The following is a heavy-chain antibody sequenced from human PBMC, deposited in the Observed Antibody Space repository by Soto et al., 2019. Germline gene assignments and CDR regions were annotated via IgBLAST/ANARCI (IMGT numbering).Heavy chain of an antibody. CDR1: GGSINSGDYY. J-gene: IGHJ4*02. CDR2: IYYSGST. D-gene: IGHD5-12*01. Sequence: LSLTCSVSGGSINSGDYYWSWILQSPGKGLEWIGYIYYSGSTYYNPSLKSRSTISIDTSKNQFFLDVDSVTAADTAVYYCARLYTGYEAFDYWGQGTLVTVSS. V-gene: IGHV4-30-4*01. CDR3: ARLYTGYEAFDY.